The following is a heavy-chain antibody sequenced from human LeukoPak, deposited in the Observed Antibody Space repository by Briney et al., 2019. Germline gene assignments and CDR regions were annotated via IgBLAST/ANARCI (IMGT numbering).Heavy chain of an antibody. Sequence: PSETLSLTCTVSGGSISSGGYYWSWIRQHPGKGLQWIGNIYYSGSAYYNPSLKSRVSISVDTSKNQFSLKLSSVTAADTAVYYCARVPGWAFDIWGQGTMVTVSS. CDR2: IYYSGSA. V-gene: IGHV4-31*03. CDR3: ARVPGWAFDI. CDR1: GGSISSGGYY. J-gene: IGHJ3*02.